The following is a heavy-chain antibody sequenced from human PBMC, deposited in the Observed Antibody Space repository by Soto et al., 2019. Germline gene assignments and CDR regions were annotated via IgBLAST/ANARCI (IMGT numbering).Heavy chain of an antibody. CDR1: GFTFSNYF. Sequence: EMQLLESGGGLVQPGGSLRLSCAASGFTFSNYFMNWVRQAPGQGLEWLSDTNPSDANKHYADSVKGRFTISRDNSKNTLFLQMNSLRAEDTAVYYCAKDVHGYGMDVWGQGTTVIVSS. V-gene: IGHV3-23*01. CDR3: AKDVHGYGMDV. CDR2: TNPSDANK. D-gene: IGHD6-13*01. J-gene: IGHJ6*02.